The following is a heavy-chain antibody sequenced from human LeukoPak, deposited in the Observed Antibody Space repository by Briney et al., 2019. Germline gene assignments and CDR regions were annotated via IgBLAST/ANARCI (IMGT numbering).Heavy chain of an antibody. Sequence: PGGSLRLSCAASGFTFSNAWMSWVRQAPGKGLEWVGRILSKSEGGTADYSSPVKGRFTISRDDSKNTLYLQMDSLKTEDTAIYYCTTKSYDRWGQGTLVTVSS. CDR3: TTKSYDR. V-gene: IGHV3-15*01. CDR1: GFTFSNAW. CDR2: ILSKSEGGTA. D-gene: IGHD3-22*01. J-gene: IGHJ4*02.